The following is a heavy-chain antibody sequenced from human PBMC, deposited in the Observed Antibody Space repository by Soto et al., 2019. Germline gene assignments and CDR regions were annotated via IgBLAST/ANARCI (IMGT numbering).Heavy chain of an antibody. CDR2: VYYTGST. V-gene: IGHV4-30-4*01. CDR1: GASIRSTDYY. J-gene: IGHJ5*02. CDR3: VRTAREGAVAPHWFDR. D-gene: IGHD2-21*02. Sequence: PXETLSLTCTVSGASIRSTDYYWSWIRQAPGKGLEWVGYVYYTGSTYYNPSLMSRLTISVDTSKNQFSLKLTSVTAADTAVYYCVRTAREGAVAPHWFDRWGQGTQVTVSS.